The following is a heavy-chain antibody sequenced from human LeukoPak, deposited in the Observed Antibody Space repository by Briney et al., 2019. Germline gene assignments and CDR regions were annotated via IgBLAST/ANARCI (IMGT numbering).Heavy chain of an antibody. J-gene: IGHJ4*02. V-gene: IGHV1-46*01. CDR3: ARDLDYGDYTSNESFDY. D-gene: IGHD4-17*01. CDR2: INPSGGST. CDR1: GYTFTSYY. Sequence: ASVKVSCKASGYTFTSYYMHWVRQAPGQGLEWMGIINPSGGSTSYAQKFQGRVTMTRDMSTSTVYMELSSLRSEDTAVYYCARDLDYGDYTSNESFDYWGQGALVTVSS.